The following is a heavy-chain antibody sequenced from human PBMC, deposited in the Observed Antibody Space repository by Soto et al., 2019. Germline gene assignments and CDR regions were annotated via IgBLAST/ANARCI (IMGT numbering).Heavy chain of an antibody. CDR2: ISASGGAT. Sequence: GSLRLSCVASRFTFTSYAMSWVRQAPGKGLEWVAAISASGGATIHADSVKGRLTISRDNSKNTLYLQMNSLRAEDTAVYYCAKDVEGGSLFRGAFDYWGQGTQVTVSS. CDR3: AKDVEGGSLFRGAFDY. V-gene: IGHV3-23*01. D-gene: IGHD1-26*01. J-gene: IGHJ4*02. CDR1: RFTFTSYA.